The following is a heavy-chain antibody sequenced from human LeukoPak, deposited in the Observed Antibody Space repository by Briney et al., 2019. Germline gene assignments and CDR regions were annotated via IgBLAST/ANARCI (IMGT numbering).Heavy chain of an antibody. V-gene: IGHV3-33*01. CDR3: ARDHPDWNQYYFDY. J-gene: IGHJ4*02. Sequence: GGSLRLSCAASGFTFSSYGMHWVRQAPGKGLEWVAVIWYDGSNKYYADSVKGRFTISRDNSKNTLHLQMNSLRAEDTAVYYCARDHPDWNQYYFDYWGQGTLVTVSS. CDR1: GFTFSSYG. CDR2: IWYDGSNK. D-gene: IGHD1-1*01.